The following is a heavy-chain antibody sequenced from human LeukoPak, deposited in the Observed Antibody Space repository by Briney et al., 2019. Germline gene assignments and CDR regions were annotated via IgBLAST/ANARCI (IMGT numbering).Heavy chain of an antibody. Sequence: ASVKVSCKASGYTFTSYGISWVRQAPGQGLEWMGWISAYNGNTNYAQKLQVKVSMTIYTSTSTAYIELRRLRSDDAAVYYCARGHMIVVEDAFDIWCQGTMVTVSS. D-gene: IGHD3-22*01. CDR3: ARGHMIVVEDAFDI. CDR1: GYTFTSYG. CDR2: ISAYNGNT. J-gene: IGHJ3*02. V-gene: IGHV1-18*01.